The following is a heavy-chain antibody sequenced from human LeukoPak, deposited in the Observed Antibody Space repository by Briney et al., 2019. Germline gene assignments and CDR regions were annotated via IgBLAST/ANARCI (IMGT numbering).Heavy chain of an antibody. D-gene: IGHD3-3*01. Sequence: SETLSLTCGVSGVSISDNYWSWIRQPPGKGLEWIGYIYNPGSTNYNPSLRSRVTMSVDTSKNQFSLRLTSVTAADTAIYYCARVWGGLGFLEWIQHMDVWGNGTTVIVSS. CDR3: ARVWGGLGFLEWIQHMDV. J-gene: IGHJ6*03. CDR1: GVSISDNY. V-gene: IGHV4-59*12. CDR2: IYNPGST.